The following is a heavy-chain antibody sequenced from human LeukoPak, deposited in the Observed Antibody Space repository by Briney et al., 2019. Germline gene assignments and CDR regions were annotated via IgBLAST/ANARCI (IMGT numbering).Heavy chain of an antibody. V-gene: IGHV4-31*03. Sequence: PSETLSLTCTVSGGSISSGGYYWSWIRQHPGKGLEWIGYIYYSGSTYYNPSLKSRVTISVDTSKNQFSLKLSSVTAADTAVYYCAREDSGSSPGNWFDPRGQGTLVSVCS. CDR1: GGSISSGGYY. D-gene: IGHD3-10*01. CDR3: AREDSGSSPGNWFDP. CDR2: IYYSGST. J-gene: IGHJ5*02.